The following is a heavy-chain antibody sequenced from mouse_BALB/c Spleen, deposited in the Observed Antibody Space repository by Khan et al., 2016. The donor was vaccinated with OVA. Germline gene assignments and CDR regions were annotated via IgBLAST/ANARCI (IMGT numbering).Heavy chain of an antibody. D-gene: IGHD4-1*01. J-gene: IGHJ3*01. CDR1: GYTFTSYT. CDR3: SGVGPYHSNYGAWFAY. Sequence: QVQLQQSGAELARPGASVKMSCKASGYTFTSYTMHWVKQRPGQGLEWIGYMTPSNGYTNYNQKFRDKATLTADKSSSTAYMQLSSQTSEDSAVYYCSGVGPYHSNYGAWFAYWGQGTLVTVSA. V-gene: IGHV1-4*01. CDR2: MTPSNGYT.